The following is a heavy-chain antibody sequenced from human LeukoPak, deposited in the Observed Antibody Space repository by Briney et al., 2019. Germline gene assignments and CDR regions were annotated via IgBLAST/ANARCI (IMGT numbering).Heavy chain of an antibody. J-gene: IGHJ4*02. CDR1: GFTFSSYA. CDR3: VKVLRAHCSSTSCYDYFDY. CDR2: ISSNGGST. V-gene: IGHV3-64D*06. D-gene: IGHD2-2*01. Sequence: GGSLRLSCSASGFTFSSYAMHWVRQAPGKGLEYVSAISSNGGSTYYADSVKGRFTISRDNSKNTLYLQMSSLRAEDTAVYYCVKVLRAHCSSTSCYDYFDYWGQGTLVTVSS.